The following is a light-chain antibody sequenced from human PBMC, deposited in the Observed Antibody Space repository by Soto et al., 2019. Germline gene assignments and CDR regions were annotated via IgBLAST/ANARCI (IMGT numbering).Light chain of an antibody. CDR2: AAS. V-gene: IGKV1-27*01. Sequence: DIQMTQSPSSLSASVGDRVTFNCRASQGISNHLAWYQQKPGKVPKLLIYAASTLQSGVPSRFSGSGSGTDFTLPISSLQPEDVATYFCQNYNSALWTFGQGTKVEI. CDR1: QGISNH. CDR3: QNYNSALWT. J-gene: IGKJ1*01.